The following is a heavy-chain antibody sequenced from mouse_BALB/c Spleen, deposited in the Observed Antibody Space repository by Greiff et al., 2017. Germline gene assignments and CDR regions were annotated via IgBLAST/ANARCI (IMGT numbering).Heavy chain of an antibody. J-gene: IGHJ2*01. CDR3: ARDDYGSSHSSLDY. D-gene: IGHD1-1*01. CDR1: GFTFSSYG. CDR2: INSNGGST. V-gene: IGHV5-6-3*01. Sequence: EVQGVESGGGLVQPGGSLKLSCAASGFTFSSYGMSWVRQTPDKRLELVATINSNGGSTYYPDSVKGRFTISRDNAKNTLYLQMSSLKSEDTAMYYCARDDYGSSHSSLDYWGQGTTLTVSS.